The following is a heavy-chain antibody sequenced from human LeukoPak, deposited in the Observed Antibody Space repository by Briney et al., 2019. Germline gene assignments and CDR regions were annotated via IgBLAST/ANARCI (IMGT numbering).Heavy chain of an antibody. D-gene: IGHD3-22*01. CDR2: IYSGGRT. CDR1: GFTFSSYS. Sequence: GSLRLSCAASGFTFSSYSMNWVRQAPGKGLEWVSVIYSGGRTYYADSVEGRFTMSRHNFKNTLYLLMNSLRADDTAVYYCASTAYYYDTSDYYHVPHSFDIWGQGTMVTVSS. CDR3: ASTAYYYDTSDYYHVPHSFDI. J-gene: IGHJ3*02. V-gene: IGHV3-53*04.